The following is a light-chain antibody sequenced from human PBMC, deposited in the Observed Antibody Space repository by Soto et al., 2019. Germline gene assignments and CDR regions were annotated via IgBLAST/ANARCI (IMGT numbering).Light chain of an antibody. CDR1: QCISSY. V-gene: IGKV1-39*01. CDR2: AAS. Sequence: IQLTQSPSSLSASVVDRVTITFLASQCISSYLGWYQQKPGKAPKLLIYAASSFQSGVPSRFSGSGSGTDFTLTISSLQPEDFATYYCQKSYSTPRTFGQGTKVDIK. CDR3: QKSYSTPRT. J-gene: IGKJ1*01.